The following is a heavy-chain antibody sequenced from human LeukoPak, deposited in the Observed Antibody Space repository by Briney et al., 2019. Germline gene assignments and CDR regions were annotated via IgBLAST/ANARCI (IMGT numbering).Heavy chain of an antibody. V-gene: IGHV1-18*04. CDR1: DIFTRTG. Sequence: GAPVKVSCKASDIFTRTGINWVRQAPGQGLEWMGWISPYNGNTKYAQKFQGRVTVTTDTSTTTAYMDLRSLRSDDTAVYYCTRDHLAADGSDAFDIWGQGTMVTVSS. J-gene: IGHJ3*02. D-gene: IGHD6-13*01. CDR3: TRDHLAADGSDAFDI. CDR2: ISPYNGNT.